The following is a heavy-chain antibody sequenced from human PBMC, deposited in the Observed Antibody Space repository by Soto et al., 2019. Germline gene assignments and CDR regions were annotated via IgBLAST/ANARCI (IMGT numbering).Heavy chain of an antibody. V-gene: IGHV4-34*01. CDR3: ASSGPNDYDFWSGYYTNYYGMDV. D-gene: IGHD3-3*01. CDR2: INHSGST. CDR1: GGSFSGYY. Sequence: SETLSLTCAVYGGSFSGYYWSWIRQPPGKGLEWIGEINHSGSTNYNPSLKSRVTISIDTSKNQFSLKLSSVTAADTAVYYCASSGPNDYDFWSGYYTNYYGMDVWGQGTTVTVSS. J-gene: IGHJ6*02.